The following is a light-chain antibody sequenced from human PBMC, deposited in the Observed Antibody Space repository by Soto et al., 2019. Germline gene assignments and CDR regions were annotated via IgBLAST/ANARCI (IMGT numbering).Light chain of an antibody. CDR1: SSDIGSYNL. V-gene: IGLV2-23*01. Sequence: QSALTQPASVSGSPGQSINISCTGTSSDIGSYNLVSWYQQHPGKAPKLRIYEGSKRPSGVSNRFSGSKSGNTASLTISGLQAEDEADYYCCSYAGSSTHGVFGGGTKLTVL. CDR2: EGS. J-gene: IGLJ3*02. CDR3: CSYAGSSTHGV.